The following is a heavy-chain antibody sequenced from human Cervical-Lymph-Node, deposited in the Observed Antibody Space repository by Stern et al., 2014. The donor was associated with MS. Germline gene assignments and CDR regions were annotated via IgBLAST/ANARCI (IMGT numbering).Heavy chain of an antibody. V-gene: IGHV5-51*01. D-gene: IGHD1-14*01. CDR2: IYPGDSET. J-gene: IGHJ4*02. Sequence: EMQLVESGAELIRPGESLKISCKGSGFKFSIYWIAWVRQLPGKGLEWMGIIYPGDSETRYSPSFQGQVTMSADKSTSTAYLQWSSLNASDTAMYFCARQTTAWASAVWGQGTLVTVSS. CDR3: ARQTTAWASAV. CDR1: GFKFSIYW.